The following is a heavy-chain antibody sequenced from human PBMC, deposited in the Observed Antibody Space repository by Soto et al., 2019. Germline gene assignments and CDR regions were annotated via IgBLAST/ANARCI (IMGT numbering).Heavy chain of an antibody. CDR3: ARDLGWAFDC. D-gene: IGHD6-19*01. CDR2: IGGGGRLI. Sequence: EVQLVESGGGLVQRGGSPRLSCAASGFTFSSFSMNWVRQAPGRGLEWISYIGGGGRLISYADSVKGRFAISRDNAQNSLYLQMDSLRDEDTAVYYCARDLGWAFDCWGQGTLVTVSS. CDR1: GFTFSSFS. J-gene: IGHJ4*02. V-gene: IGHV3-48*02.